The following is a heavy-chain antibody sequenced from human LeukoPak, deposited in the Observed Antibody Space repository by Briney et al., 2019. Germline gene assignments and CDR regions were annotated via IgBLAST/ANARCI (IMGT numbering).Heavy chain of an antibody. Sequence: PGRSLRLSCAASGFTFSIYGMHWVRQAPGKGLEWVAVIANDGRDKKYVDSVKGRLTISRDNSKNTLYLQMDSLRAEDTAVYYCAKDGSIGAAKYYFDSWGQGTLVTVSS. CDR2: IANDGRDK. CDR1: GFTFSIYG. CDR3: AKDGSIGAAKYYFDS. V-gene: IGHV3-30*18. D-gene: IGHD2-15*01. J-gene: IGHJ4*02.